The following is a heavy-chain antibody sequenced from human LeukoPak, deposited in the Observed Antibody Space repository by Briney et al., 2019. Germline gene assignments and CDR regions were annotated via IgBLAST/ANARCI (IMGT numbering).Heavy chain of an antibody. Sequence: SETLSLTCAVYGGSFSGYYWSWIRQPPGKGLEWIGEINHSGSTNYNPSLKSRVTISVDTSKNQFSLKLSSVTAADTAVYYCALWFGELLNYYHYGMDVWGQGTTVTVSS. J-gene: IGHJ6*02. CDR3: ALWFGELLNYYHYGMDV. CDR1: GGSFSGYY. CDR2: INHSGST. V-gene: IGHV4-34*01. D-gene: IGHD3-10*01.